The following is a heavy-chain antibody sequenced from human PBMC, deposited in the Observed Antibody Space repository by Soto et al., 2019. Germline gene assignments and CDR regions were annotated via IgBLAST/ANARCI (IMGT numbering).Heavy chain of an antibody. CDR1: GFTFSSYA. CDR2: ISGSGGST. D-gene: IGHD2-2*01. CDR3: AKDSCSSTSCNLFDP. J-gene: IGHJ5*02. V-gene: IGHV3-23*01. Sequence: GGSLRLSCAASGFTFSSYAMSWVRQAPGKGLEWVSAISGSGGSTYYADSVKGRFTISRDNSKNTLYLQMNSLRAEDTAVYYCAKDSCSSTSCNLFDPWGQGTLVTVSS.